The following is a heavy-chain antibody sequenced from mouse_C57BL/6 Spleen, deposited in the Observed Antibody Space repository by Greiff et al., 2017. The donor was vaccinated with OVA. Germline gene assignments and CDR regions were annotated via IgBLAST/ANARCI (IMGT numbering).Heavy chain of an antibody. Sequence: VQLQQSGPELVKPGASVKISCKASGYTFTDYYMNWVKQSHGKSLEWIGDINPNNGGTSYNQKFKGKATLTVDKSSSTAYMELRSLTSEDSAVYYCARYYYGSSPFDYWGQGTTLTVSS. D-gene: IGHD1-1*01. CDR3: ARYYYGSSPFDY. V-gene: IGHV1-26*01. CDR2: INPNNGGT. CDR1: GYTFTDYY. J-gene: IGHJ2*01.